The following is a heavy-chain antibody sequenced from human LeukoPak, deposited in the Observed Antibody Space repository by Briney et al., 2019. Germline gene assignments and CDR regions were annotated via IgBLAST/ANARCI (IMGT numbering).Heavy chain of an antibody. CDR3: ARDYSSGRDF. CDR1: AFTFSTYS. J-gene: IGHJ4*02. D-gene: IGHD3-22*01. V-gene: IGHV3-21*01. CDR2: ISSSSTYI. Sequence: GGSLRLSCAASAFTFSTYSMNWVRQAPGKGLEWVSSISSSSTYIYYADSVKGRFTISRDNAKNSLYLQMNSLRAEDTAVYYCARDYSSGRDFWGQGTLVTVSS.